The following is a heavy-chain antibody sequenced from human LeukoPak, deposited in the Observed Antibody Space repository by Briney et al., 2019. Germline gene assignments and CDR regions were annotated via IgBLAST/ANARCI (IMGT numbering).Heavy chain of an antibody. V-gene: IGHV1-18*01. CDR2: INAYNGNT. CDR3: ARVYGDFMMDYYYYYGMDV. CDR1: GYTFTSYG. Sequence: RASVKVSCKASGYTFTSYGISWVRQAPGQGLEWMGWINAYNGNTNYAQKLQGRVTMTTDTSTSTAYMELRSLRSDDTAVYYCARVYGDFMMDYYYYYGMDVWGQGTTVTVSS. J-gene: IGHJ6*02. D-gene: IGHD4-17*01.